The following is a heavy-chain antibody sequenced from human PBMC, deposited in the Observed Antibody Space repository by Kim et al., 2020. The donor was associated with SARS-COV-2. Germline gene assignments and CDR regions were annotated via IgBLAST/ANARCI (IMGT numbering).Heavy chain of an antibody. D-gene: IGHD2-8*02. J-gene: IGHJ3*02. V-gene: IGHV3-53*04. Sequence: GGSLRLSCAASGFTVSSNYMSWVRQAPGKGLEWVSVIYSGGSTYYADSVKGRFTISRHNSKNTLYLQMNSLRAEDTAVYYCARAPWTGGGDAFDIWGQRTMVTVSS. CDR3: ARAPWTGGGDAFDI. CDR2: IYSGGST. CDR1: GFTVSSNY.